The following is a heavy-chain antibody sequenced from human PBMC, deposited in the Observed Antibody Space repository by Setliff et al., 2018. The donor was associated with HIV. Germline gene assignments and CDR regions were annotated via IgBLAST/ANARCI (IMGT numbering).Heavy chain of an antibody. CDR3: ARGRDGYSLGNFDF. D-gene: IGHD2-21*02. Sequence: SETLSLTCSVSGGSISSYCWTWIRQSAGKGLEWIGHIYSTGTTNYNSSLKSRLTMSIDTSKNQFSLVLRSLTAADTAVYYCARGRDGYSLGNFDFWGQGTQVTVSS. J-gene: IGHJ4*02. CDR1: GGSISSYC. CDR2: IYSTGTT. V-gene: IGHV4-4*07.